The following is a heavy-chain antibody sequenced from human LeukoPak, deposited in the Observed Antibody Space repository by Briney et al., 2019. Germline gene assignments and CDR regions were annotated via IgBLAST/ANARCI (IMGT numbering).Heavy chain of an antibody. D-gene: IGHD3-10*01. CDR2: IESRSFGGAT. CDR1: GFGFSDAA. V-gene: IGHV3-15*04. CDR3: LTQYYRDY. J-gene: IGHJ4*02. Sequence: GGSLRLSCVGSGFGFSDAAMSWVRQPPGKGLEWVGHIESRSFGGATNYAAPVKGRFTISRDDSKNTLYLEMKNLKSEDTAVYYCLTQYYRDYWGQGTLVTVSS.